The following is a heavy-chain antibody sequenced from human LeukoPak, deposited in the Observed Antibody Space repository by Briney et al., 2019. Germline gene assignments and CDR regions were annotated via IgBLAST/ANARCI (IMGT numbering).Heavy chain of an antibody. D-gene: IGHD3-10*01. CDR1: GYTFTGYY. Sequence: ASVKVSCKASGYTFTGYYMHWVRQAPGQGLEWMGWINPNSGGTNYAQKFQGRVTMTRDTSISTAYMELSRLRSDDTAVYYCARDPTYGSGSYYHDYWGQGTLLTVSS. CDR3: ARDPTYGSGSYYHDY. V-gene: IGHV1-2*02. CDR2: INPNSGGT. J-gene: IGHJ4*02.